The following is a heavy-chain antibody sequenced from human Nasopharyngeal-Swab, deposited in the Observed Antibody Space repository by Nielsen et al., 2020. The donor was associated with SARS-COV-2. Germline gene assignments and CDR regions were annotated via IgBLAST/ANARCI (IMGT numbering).Heavy chain of an antibody. Sequence: GESLKISCKGSGYSFTSYWISWVRQMPGKGLEWMGRIDPSDSYTNYSPSFQGHVTISADKSISTAYLQWSSLKASDTAMYYCARQRGAYYGSGSYFGYWGQGTLVTVSS. CDR3: ARQRGAYYGSGSYFGY. V-gene: IGHV5-10-1*01. D-gene: IGHD3-10*01. CDR1: GYSFTSYW. CDR2: IDPSDSYT. J-gene: IGHJ4*02.